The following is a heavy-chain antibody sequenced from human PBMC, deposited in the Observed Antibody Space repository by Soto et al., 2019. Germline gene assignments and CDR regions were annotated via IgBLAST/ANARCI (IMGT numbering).Heavy chain of an antibody. V-gene: IGHV3-7*01. CDR1: GFTFSSYW. CDR3: ASVYYDYIWGSYPLNY. J-gene: IGHJ4*02. Sequence: EVQLVESGGGLVQPGGSLRLSCAASGFTFSSYWMTWVRQAPGKGLEWVANIKQDESEKYYLDSVKGRFTISRDNAKKSLYLQMNSVRAEDTAVYYCASVYYDYIWGSYPLNYWGQGTLVTVSS. D-gene: IGHD3-16*02. CDR2: IKQDESEK.